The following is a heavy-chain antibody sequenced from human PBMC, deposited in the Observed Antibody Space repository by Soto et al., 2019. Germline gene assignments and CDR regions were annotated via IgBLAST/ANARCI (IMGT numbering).Heavy chain of an antibody. CDR2: ISYDGSNK. CDR3: ARRGAGEYFQH. CDR1: GFTFSSYA. J-gene: IGHJ1*01. D-gene: IGHD1-26*01. V-gene: IGHV3-30-3*01. Sequence: QVQLVESGGGVVQPGRSLRLSCAASGFTFSSYAMHWVRQAPGKGLEWVAVISYDGSNKYYADSVKGRFTISRDNSKNTLYLQMNSLRAEDTAVYYCARRGAGEYFQHWGQGTLVTVSS.